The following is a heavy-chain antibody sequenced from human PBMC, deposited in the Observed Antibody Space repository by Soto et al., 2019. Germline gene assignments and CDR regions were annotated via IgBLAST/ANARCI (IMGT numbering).Heavy chain of an antibody. J-gene: IGHJ6*02. V-gene: IGHV3-53*01. CDR1: GFSVSSNY. D-gene: IGHD3-10*01. Sequence: EVQLVESGGGLIKPGGSLRLSCAASGFSVSSNYMSWVRQAPGKGLECVSIIYSGDTTYYADSVKGRFTISRDNSKNTLYRQMNSLRAEDTAVYYCARGSPRGGLDVWGQGTTVTVSS. CDR3: ARGSPRGGLDV. CDR2: IYSGDTT.